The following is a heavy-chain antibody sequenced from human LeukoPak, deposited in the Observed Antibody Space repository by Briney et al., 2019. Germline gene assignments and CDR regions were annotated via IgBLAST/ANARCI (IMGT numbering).Heavy chain of an antibody. J-gene: IGHJ4*02. CDR2: ISSSSSYI. D-gene: IGHD6-19*01. CDR3: VTAVASYYFDY. CDR1: GFTFSSYS. V-gene: IGHV3-21*01. Sequence: PGGSLRLSCAASGFTFSSYSMNWVRQAPGKGLEWVSSISSSSSYIYYAGSVKGRFTISRDNAKNSLYLQMNSLRAEDTAVYYCVTAVASYYFDYWGQGTLVTVSS.